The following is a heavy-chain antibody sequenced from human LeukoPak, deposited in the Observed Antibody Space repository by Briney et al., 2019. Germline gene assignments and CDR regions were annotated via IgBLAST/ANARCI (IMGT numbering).Heavy chain of an antibody. J-gene: IGHJ4*02. CDR1: GFTFINYW. V-gene: IGHV3-7*05. D-gene: IGHD3-10*01. CDR2: IKQDGSEK. Sequence: GGSLRLSCAASGFTFINYWMTWVRQAPGKGLEWVANIKQDGSEKYYVDSVTGRFTISRDNAKNSLFLQMSSLRADDTAVYYCARGGIRGVLMEYWGQGTLATVSS. CDR3: ARGGIRGVLMEY.